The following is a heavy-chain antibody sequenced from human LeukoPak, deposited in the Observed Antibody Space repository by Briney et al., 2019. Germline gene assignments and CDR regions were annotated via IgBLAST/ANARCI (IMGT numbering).Heavy chain of an antibody. CDR1: GGSISSSSYY. V-gene: IGHV4-39*07. CDR3: ARGTNVVVVTAVFDY. CDR2: IYSSGST. J-gene: IGHJ4*02. D-gene: IGHD2-21*02. Sequence: PSETLSLTCTVSGGSISSSSYYWGWIRQPPGKGLEWLGSIYSSGSTYYNPSLKSRVTISVDTSKNQFSLKLSSVTAADTAVYYCARGTNVVVVTAVFDYWGQGTLVTVSS.